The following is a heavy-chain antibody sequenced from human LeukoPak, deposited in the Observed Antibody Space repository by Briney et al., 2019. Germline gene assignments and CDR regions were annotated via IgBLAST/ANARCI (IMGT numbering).Heavy chain of an antibody. D-gene: IGHD6-13*01. CDR3: ARDPYSSSWSYGMDV. J-gene: IGHJ6*02. CDR1: GFTFSVAW. CDR2: IKSNTDGGAT. Sequence: GGSLRLSCAASGFTFSVAWMNWVRQAPGKGLEWVGRIKSNTDGGATDYAAPVKDSFTISRNDSEKTLYLQMNSLKTEDTAVYYCARDPYSSSWSYGMDVWGQGTTVTVSS. V-gene: IGHV3-15*01.